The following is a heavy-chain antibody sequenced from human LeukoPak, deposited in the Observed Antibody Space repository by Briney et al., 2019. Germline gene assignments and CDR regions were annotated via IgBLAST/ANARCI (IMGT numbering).Heavy chain of an antibody. D-gene: IGHD5-18*01. V-gene: IGHV4-59*01. CDR1: GGSISSYY. CDR2: IYYSGST. Sequence: PSETLSLTCTVSGGSISSYYWSWIRQPPGKGLEWIGYIYYSGSTNYNPSLKSRVTISVDTPKNQFSLKLSSVTAADTAVYYCAREVTAMAVFDYWGQGTLVTVSS. J-gene: IGHJ4*02. CDR3: AREVTAMAVFDY.